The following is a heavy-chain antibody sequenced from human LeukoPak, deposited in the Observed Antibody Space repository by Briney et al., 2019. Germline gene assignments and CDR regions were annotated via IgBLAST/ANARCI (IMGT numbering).Heavy chain of an antibody. D-gene: IGHD1-20*01. J-gene: IGHJ3*02. Sequence: PSETLSLTCAVSGGSISSGGYSWSWIRQPPGKGLEWIGYIYHSGSTYYNPSLKSRVTISVDRSKNQFSLKLSFVTAADTAVYYCARGVRGNWKDAFDIWGQGTMVTVSS. CDR2: IYHSGST. V-gene: IGHV4-30-2*01. CDR3: ARGVRGNWKDAFDI. CDR1: GGSISSGGYS.